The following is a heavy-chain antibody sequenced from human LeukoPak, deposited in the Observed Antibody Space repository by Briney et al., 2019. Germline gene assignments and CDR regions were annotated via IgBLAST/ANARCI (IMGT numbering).Heavy chain of an antibody. V-gene: IGHV3-23*01. Sequence: PGGSLRLSCAASGFTFSSYAMSWARQAPGKGLEWVSAISGSGGSTYYVDSVKGRFTISRDNSKNTLYLQMNSLRAEDTAVYYCAKDSGLSDPYYYDSSGYYDYDYWGQGTLVTVSS. CDR3: AKDSGLSDPYYYDSSGYYDYDY. D-gene: IGHD3-22*01. J-gene: IGHJ4*02. CDR2: ISGSGGST. CDR1: GFTFSSYA.